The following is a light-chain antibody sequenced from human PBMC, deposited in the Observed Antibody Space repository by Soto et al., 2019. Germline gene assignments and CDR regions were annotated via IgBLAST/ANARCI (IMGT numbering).Light chain of an antibody. CDR3: EQYSDWWT. V-gene: IGKV3D-20*02. CDR1: QSISGRY. CDR2: DAS. Sequence: PGDRASLSCRASQSISGRYLAWYQQKPGQAPRLLIYDASSRATGIPDRFSGSGSGTDFILTISSLQSEDFAVYFCEQYSDWWTFGQGTKVEVK. J-gene: IGKJ1*01.